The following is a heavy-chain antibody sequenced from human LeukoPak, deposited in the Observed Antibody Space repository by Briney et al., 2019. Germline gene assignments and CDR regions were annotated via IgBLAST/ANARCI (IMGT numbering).Heavy chain of an antibody. J-gene: IGHJ4*02. CDR1: GFTFSSYW. D-gene: IGHD2-15*01. CDR3: ARVPVVVVPAGFDY. V-gene: IGHV3-7*04. CDR2: INQDGSNK. Sequence: PGGSLRLSCAASGFTFSSYWMSWVRQAPGKGLEWVANINQDGSNKYYVDSVKGRFTISRDNAKNSLYLQMNSLRAYDTAVYYCARVPVVVVPAGFDYWGQGTLVTVSS.